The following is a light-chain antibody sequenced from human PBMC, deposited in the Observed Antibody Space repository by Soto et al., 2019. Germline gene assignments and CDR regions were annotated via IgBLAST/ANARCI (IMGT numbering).Light chain of an antibody. CDR1: QSISRW. CDR3: QQYNSYRT. J-gene: IGKJ1*01. V-gene: IGKV1-5*01. CDR2: DAS. Sequence: DIQLTQSPSTLSASVGDRVTITCRARQSISRWLAWYQQKPGKAPKLLIYDASILESGVPSRFSGSGSGTEFTLTISSLQPDDLATYYCQQYNSYRTFGQGTK.